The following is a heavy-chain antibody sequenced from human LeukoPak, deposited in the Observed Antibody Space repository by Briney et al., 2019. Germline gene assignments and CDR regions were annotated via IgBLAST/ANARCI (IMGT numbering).Heavy chain of an antibody. J-gene: IGHJ4*02. Sequence: GGSLRLSCAASGFTFSNYWMHWFRLAPGKGLVWVSHINSDGSSTTYADSVKGRFTISRDNAKNTLYLQMNSLRAEDTAVYYCVRDRSGSSSVYWGQGTLVTVSS. CDR1: GFTFSNYW. CDR3: VRDRSGSSSVY. D-gene: IGHD6-6*01. V-gene: IGHV3-74*01. CDR2: INSDGSST.